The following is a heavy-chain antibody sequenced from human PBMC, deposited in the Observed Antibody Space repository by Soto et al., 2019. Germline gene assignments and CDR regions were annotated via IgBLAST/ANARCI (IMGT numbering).Heavy chain of an antibody. CDR3: ARMYYGSGGYLGHPSDY. D-gene: IGHD3-10*01. CDR1: GYTFTSYY. Sequence: ASVKVSCKASGYTFTSYYMHWVRQAPGQGLEWMGIINPSGGSTSYAQKFQGRVTMTRDTSTSTVYMELSSLRSEDTAVYYCARMYYGSGGYLGHPSDYWGQGTLVTVSS. CDR2: INPSGGST. V-gene: IGHV1-46*01. J-gene: IGHJ4*02.